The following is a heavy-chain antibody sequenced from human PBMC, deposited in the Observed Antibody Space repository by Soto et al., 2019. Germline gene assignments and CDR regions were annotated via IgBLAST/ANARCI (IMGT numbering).Heavy chain of an antibody. D-gene: IGHD3-16*01. CDR3: ARAVRLGVYYYYYGMDV. CDR2: INRSGST. Sequence: SETLSLTCAVYGGSFSGYYWSWIRQPPGKGLEWIGEINRSGSTNYNPSLKSRVTISVDTSKNQFSLKLSSVTAADTAVYYCARAVRLGVYYYYYGMDVWGQGTTVTVSS. J-gene: IGHJ6*02. CDR1: GGSFSGYY. V-gene: IGHV4-34*01.